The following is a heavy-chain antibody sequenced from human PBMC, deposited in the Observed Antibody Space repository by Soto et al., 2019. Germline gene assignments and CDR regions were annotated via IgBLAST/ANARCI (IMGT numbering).Heavy chain of an antibody. D-gene: IGHD3-10*01. CDR1: GFTFSSYG. J-gene: IGHJ4*02. V-gene: IGHV3-30*18. CDR2: ISYDGSNK. CDR3: AKDDRLLWFGESTYYFDY. Sequence: GGSLRLSCAASGFTFSSYGMHWVRQAPGKGLEWVAVISYDGSNKYYADSVKGRFTISRDNSKNTLYLQMNSLRAEDTAVYYCAKDDRLLWFGESTYYFDYWGQGTLVTVSS.